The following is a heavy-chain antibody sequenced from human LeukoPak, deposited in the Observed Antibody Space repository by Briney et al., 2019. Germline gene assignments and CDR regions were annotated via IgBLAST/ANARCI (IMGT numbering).Heavy chain of an antibody. CDR2: ISFDGRNK. J-gene: IGHJ4*02. D-gene: IGHD4-17*01. CDR3: VKDGHSVTIFDY. Sequence: GGSLRLSCAASGFTFGSYGMHWVRQAPGKGLEWVAVISFDGRNKYFGDSVKGRFSISRDNSKNTLSLQMNSLRPEDTAVYYCVKDGHSVTIFDYSGRGTLVTVSS. V-gene: IGHV3-30*18. CDR1: GFTFGSYG.